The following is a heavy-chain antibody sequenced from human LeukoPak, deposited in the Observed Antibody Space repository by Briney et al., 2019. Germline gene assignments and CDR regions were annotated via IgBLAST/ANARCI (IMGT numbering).Heavy chain of an antibody. CDR2: IYPGDSDT. D-gene: IGHD6-13*01. CDR3: ARQTSSWYVHNYYYMDV. V-gene: IGHV5-51*01. Sequence: GESLKISCKGSGYSFTSYWIGWVRQMPGKGLEWMGIIYPGDSDTRYSPSFQGQVTISADKSISTAYLQWSSLKASDTAMYYCARQTSSWYVHNYYYMDVWGKGTTVTVSS. J-gene: IGHJ6*03. CDR1: GYSFTSYW.